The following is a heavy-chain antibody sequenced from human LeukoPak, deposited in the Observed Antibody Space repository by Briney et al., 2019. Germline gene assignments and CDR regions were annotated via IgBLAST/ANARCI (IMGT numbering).Heavy chain of an antibody. V-gene: IGHV3-30*04. CDR3: ARSYGSGSYYQPPFDY. D-gene: IGHD3-10*01. CDR2: ISYDGSNK. Sequence: PGGSLRLSCAASGFTFSSYAMHWVRQAPGKGLEWVALISYDGSNKYFADSVKGRFTISRDNSKNTLYLQMNSLRAEDTAVYYCARSYGSGSYYQPPFDYWGQGTLVTVSS. CDR1: GFTFSSYA. J-gene: IGHJ4*02.